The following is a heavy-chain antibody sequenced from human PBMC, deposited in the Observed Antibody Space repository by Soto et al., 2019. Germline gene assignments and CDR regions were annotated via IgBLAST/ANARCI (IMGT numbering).Heavy chain of an antibody. Sequence: PGGSLRLSCAASGFTVSSNYMSWVRQAPGKGLEWVSVIYSGGSTYYADSVKGRFTISRDNSKNTLYLQMNSLRAEDTAVYYCARASQLEFDWFAPWGQGTLVTVSS. CDR1: GFTVSSNY. CDR2: IYSGGST. CDR3: ARASQLEFDWFAP. J-gene: IGHJ5*02. V-gene: IGHV3-53*01. D-gene: IGHD1-1*01.